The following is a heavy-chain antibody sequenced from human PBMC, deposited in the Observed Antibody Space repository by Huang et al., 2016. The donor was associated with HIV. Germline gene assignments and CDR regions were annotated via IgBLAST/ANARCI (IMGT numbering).Heavy chain of an antibody. CDR2: FDPEIGET. CDR3: ATGFDVFFDF. J-gene: IGHJ4*02. V-gene: IGHV1-24*01. D-gene: IGHD3-9*01. CDR1: EYTLTELS. Sequence: QVQLVQSRAEVKKPGASVKVSCKVSEYTLTELSIHWVRQPPGKGLEWRGGFDPEIGETIYARKFQGRVTMTEDTSTETAFMELSGLRPEDTAVYYCATGFDVFFDFWGQGTLVTVSS.